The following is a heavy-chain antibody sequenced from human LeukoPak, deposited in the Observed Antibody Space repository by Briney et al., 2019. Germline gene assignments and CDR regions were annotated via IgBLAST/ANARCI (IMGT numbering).Heavy chain of an antibody. D-gene: IGHD2-2*02. CDR2: ISSSSSYI. V-gene: IGHV3-21*01. CDR3: ARVRAGHCTSASCYTDMDV. CDR1: GFTFSSYS. J-gene: IGHJ6*02. Sequence: GGSLRLSCAASGFTFSSYSMNWVRQAPGKGLEWVSSISSSSSYIYYADSVKGRFTISRDNAKNSLYLQMNSLRAEDTAVYYCARVRAGHCTSASCYTDMDVWGQGTTVTVSS.